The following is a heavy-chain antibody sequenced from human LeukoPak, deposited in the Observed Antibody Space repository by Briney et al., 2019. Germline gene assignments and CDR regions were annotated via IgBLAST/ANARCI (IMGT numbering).Heavy chain of an antibody. D-gene: IGHD2-2*01. CDR1: GFTFSSYA. J-gene: IGHJ6*02. CDR3: AKEGFCSSTSCYLPIRTYYYYGMDV. CDR2: ISGSGGST. Sequence: GGSLRLSCAASGFTFSSYAMSWVRQAPGNGREWVSAISGSGGSTYYADSVKGRFTISRDNSKNTLYLQMNSLRAEDTAVYYCAKEGFCSSTSCYLPIRTYYYYGMDVWGQGTTVTVSS. V-gene: IGHV3-23*01.